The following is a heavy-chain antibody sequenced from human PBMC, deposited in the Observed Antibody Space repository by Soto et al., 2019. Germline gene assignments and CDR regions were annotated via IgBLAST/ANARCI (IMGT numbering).Heavy chain of an antibody. CDR1: VFTFSSYA. J-gene: IGHJ6*02. D-gene: IGHD2-2*02. CDR2: ISGSGGST. V-gene: IGHV3-23*01. CDR3: AKPIGYCSSTSCYTGLAYYYYGMDF. Sequence: PVGSLGLSCAASVFTFSSYAMSWVRHSPGKWLEWVSAISGSGGSTYYADSVKGRFTISRDNSKNTLYLQMNSLRAEDTAVYYCAKPIGYCSSTSCYTGLAYYYYGMDFWGEGTTVSLSS.